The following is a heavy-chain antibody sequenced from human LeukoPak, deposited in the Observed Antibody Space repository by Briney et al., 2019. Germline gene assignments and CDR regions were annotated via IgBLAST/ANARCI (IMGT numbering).Heavy chain of an antibody. V-gene: IGHV3-23*01. D-gene: IGHD1-7*01. CDR2: VGAGGYTT. J-gene: IGHJ4*02. Sequence: GGSLRLSCAASGFTFNNYGMPWVRQAPGRGLEWVSTVGAGGYTTYYADSVKGRFTISRDNSKSTVFLQMNSLGAEDTAVYFCAKRGLSGTKEFDYWGQGTLVTVSS. CDR1: GFTFNNYG. CDR3: AKRGLSGTKEFDY.